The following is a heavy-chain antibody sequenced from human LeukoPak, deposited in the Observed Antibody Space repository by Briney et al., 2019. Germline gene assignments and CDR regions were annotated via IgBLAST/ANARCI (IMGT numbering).Heavy chain of an antibody. V-gene: IGHV3-23*01. J-gene: IGHJ4*02. Sequence: GGSLRLSCAASGFTFSSYAMGWVRQAPGKGLEWVSTIRGSGGGGTTHYADSVKGRFTISRDNSKNTLYLQMNSLRGEDTAVYYCHPVITEALGYWGQGALVTVSS. CDR1: GFTFSSYA. D-gene: IGHD3-16*01. CDR3: HPVITEALGY. CDR2: IRGSGGGGTT.